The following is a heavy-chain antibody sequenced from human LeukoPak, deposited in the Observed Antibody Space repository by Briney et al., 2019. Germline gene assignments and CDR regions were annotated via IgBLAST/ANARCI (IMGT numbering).Heavy chain of an antibody. V-gene: IGHV3-21*01. J-gene: IGHJ4*02. CDR3: AREYVGPWCFDY. CDR1: GFTFSSYS. Sequence: PGGSLRLSCAASGFTFSSYSMNWIRQAPGKGLEWVSSISSSSSYIYYADSVKGRFTISRDNAKNSLYLQMNSLRAEDTAVYYCAREYVGPWCFDYWGQGTLVTVSS. D-gene: IGHD2-8*02. CDR2: ISSSSSYI.